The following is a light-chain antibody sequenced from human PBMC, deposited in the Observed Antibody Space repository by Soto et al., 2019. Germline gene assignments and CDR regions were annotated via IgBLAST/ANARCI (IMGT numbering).Light chain of an antibody. V-gene: IGKV3D-15*01. Sequence: EIVMTQSPATLSVSPGERATLSCRASQSVNIYFAWYQQKPGQAPRLLIFGASSRATGIPARFSGSGSGSEFNLTISSRQSEDFAVYFCQQYYDWLRLTFGGGTKVEIK. CDR2: GAS. CDR1: QSVNIY. J-gene: IGKJ4*01. CDR3: QQYYDWLRLT.